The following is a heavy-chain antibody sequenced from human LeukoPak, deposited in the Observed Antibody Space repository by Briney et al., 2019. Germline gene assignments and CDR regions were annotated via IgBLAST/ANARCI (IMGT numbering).Heavy chain of an antibody. CDR2: IKSKTDGGTT. V-gene: IGHV3-15*01. D-gene: IGHD3-10*01. Sequence: GGSLRLSCAASGFTFSNAWLNWVRQAPGKGLEWVGHIKSKTDGGTTDYAAPVKGRFTISRDDSKNTLFLQMNSLKTEDTAVYYCTLPWGSGSYYDYWGQGTQVTVSS. CDR1: GFTFSNAW. J-gene: IGHJ4*02. CDR3: TLPWGSGSYYDY.